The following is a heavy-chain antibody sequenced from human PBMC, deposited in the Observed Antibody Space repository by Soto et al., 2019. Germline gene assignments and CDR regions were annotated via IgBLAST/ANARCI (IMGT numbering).Heavy chain of an antibody. V-gene: IGHV4-39*01. D-gene: IGHD3-3*01. CDR2: IYYSGST. Sequence: KPSETLSLTCTVSGGSISSSSYYWGWIRQPPGKGLEWIGSIYYSGSTYYNPSLKSRVTISVDTSKNQFSLKLSSVTAADTAVYYCARLTGWSGYYEVPWYYYYYYMDVWGKGTTVTVSS. CDR3: ARLTGWSGYYEVPWYYYYYYMDV. CDR1: GGSISSSSYY. J-gene: IGHJ6*03.